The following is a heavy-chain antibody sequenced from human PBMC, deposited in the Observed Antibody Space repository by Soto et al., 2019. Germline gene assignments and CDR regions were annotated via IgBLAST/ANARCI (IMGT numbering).Heavy chain of an antibody. Sequence: GGSLRLSCAASGFTFSSYAMSWVRQAPGKGLEWVSAICGSGGSTYYADSVKGRFTISRDNSKNTLYLQMNSLRAEDTAVYYCAKGTLGYCSGGSCYSGDYYYYMDVWGKGTTVTVSS. CDR2: ICGSGGST. J-gene: IGHJ6*03. CDR3: AKGTLGYCSGGSCYSGDYYYYMDV. CDR1: GFTFSSYA. V-gene: IGHV3-23*01. D-gene: IGHD2-15*01.